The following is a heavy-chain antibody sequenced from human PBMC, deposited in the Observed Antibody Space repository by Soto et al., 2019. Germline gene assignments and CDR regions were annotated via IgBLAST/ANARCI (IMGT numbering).Heavy chain of an antibody. V-gene: IGHV1-18*01. CDR2: ISAFNGNT. CDR3: ARDRGVAPPVAGNTHYYYYMDV. CDR1: GYSFTNYG. D-gene: IGHD6-19*01. Sequence: QDQLVQSGAEVKKPGASVTVSCKASGYSFTNYGVTWVRQAPGQGLEWMGWISAFNGNTHSAQHLQGSVTMTTDASTSTAYMERRSLRSDDTAVYYCARDRGVAPPVAGNTHYYYYMDVLGKGTTVTVSS. J-gene: IGHJ6*03.